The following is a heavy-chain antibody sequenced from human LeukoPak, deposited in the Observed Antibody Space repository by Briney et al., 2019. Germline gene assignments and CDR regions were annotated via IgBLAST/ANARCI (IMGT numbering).Heavy chain of an antibody. CDR3: AGGTWLRFHD. CDR1: GASITSSH. V-gene: IGHV4-59*01. J-gene: IGHJ4*02. CDR2: ISDSGNT. D-gene: IGHD5-12*01. Sequence: SETLSLTCTVSGASITSSHWSWIRQSPGKGLEWIGFISDSGNTNYNPSLQSRVTISADTSRNHFSLKLSSVTAADMAVYYCAGGTWLRFHDWGRGTLVSVSS.